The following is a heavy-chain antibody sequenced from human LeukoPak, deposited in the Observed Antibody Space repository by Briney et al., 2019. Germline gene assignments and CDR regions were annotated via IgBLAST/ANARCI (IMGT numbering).Heavy chain of an antibody. D-gene: IGHD5-24*01. J-gene: IGHJ3*02. Sequence: GASVKVSCKASGYTFAANYIHWVRQAPGQGLEWMGIISPSGAITSYAQKFQGRVTMTSDMSTRTVYMELSSLRSEDTAVYYCARVRDGYNDAYDIWGQGTMVTVSS. CDR3: ARVRDGYNDAYDI. CDR2: ISPSGAIT. V-gene: IGHV1-46*01. CDR1: GYTFAANY.